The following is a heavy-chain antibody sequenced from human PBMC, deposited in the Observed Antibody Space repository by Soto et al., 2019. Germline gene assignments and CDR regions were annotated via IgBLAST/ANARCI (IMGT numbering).Heavy chain of an antibody. V-gene: IGHV1-69*13. Sequence: SVKVSCKASGYTFTSYGISWVRQAPGQGLEWMGGIIPIFGTANYAQKFQGRVTITADESTSTAYMELSSLRSEDTAVYYCASDFRTRSGYSYYYYYGMDVWGQGTTVTVSS. CDR1: GYTFTSYG. CDR2: IIPIFGTA. J-gene: IGHJ6*02. D-gene: IGHD3-3*01. CDR3: ASDFRTRSGYSYYYYYGMDV.